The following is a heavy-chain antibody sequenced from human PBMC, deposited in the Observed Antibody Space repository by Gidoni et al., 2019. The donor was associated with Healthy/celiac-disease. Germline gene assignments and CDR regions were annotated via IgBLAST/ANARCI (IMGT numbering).Heavy chain of an antibody. D-gene: IGHD6-13*01. CDR3: ARSWSDENWFDP. J-gene: IGHJ5*02. V-gene: IGHV1-46*01. CDR1: GYTFTSYY. CDR2: INPSGGST. Sequence: QVQLVQSGAEVKKPGASVQVSCKASGYTFTSYYMHWVRQAPGQGLEWMGIINPSGGSTSYAQKFQGRVTMTRDTSTSTVYMELSSLRSEDTAVYYCARSWSDENWFDPWGQGTLVTVSS.